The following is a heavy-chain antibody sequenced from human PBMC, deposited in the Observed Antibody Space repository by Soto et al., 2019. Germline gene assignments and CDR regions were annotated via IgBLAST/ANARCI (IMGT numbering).Heavy chain of an antibody. J-gene: IGHJ6*02. CDR3: ARDIGGDYGMDV. CDR2: IWYDGSNK. CDR1: GFTFSSYG. D-gene: IGHD1-26*01. V-gene: IGHV3-33*01. Sequence: GGSLRLSCAASGFTFSSYGMHWVRQAPGKGLEWVAVIWYDGSNKYYADSVKGRFTISRDNSKNTLYLQMNSLRAEDTAVYYCARDIGGDYGMDVWGQGTTVTVSS.